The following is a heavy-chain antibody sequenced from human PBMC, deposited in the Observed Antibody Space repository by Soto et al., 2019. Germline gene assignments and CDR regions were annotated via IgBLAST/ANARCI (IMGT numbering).Heavy chain of an antibody. J-gene: IGHJ4*02. CDR2: ISAYNGTT. V-gene: IGHV1-3*01. Sequence: GQGLEWMGWISAYNGTTNYAQKFQGRVPITRHTSASTASMELSSLRSEATAVYYCARDSSTTTYGSGQYYFDYWGQGALVIVSS. CDR3: ARDSSTTTYGSGQYYFDY. D-gene: IGHD3-10*01.